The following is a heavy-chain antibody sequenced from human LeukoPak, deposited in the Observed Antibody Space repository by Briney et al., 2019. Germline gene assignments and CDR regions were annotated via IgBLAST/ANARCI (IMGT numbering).Heavy chain of an antibody. Sequence: PGGSLRLSCAASGFTVSSNYMSWVRQAPGKGLEWVSVIYSGGSTYYADSVKGRFTISRHNSKNTLYLQMNSLRAEDTAVYYCAKRGIAAAASFDYWGQGTLVTVSS. CDR2: IYSGGST. J-gene: IGHJ4*02. CDR3: AKRGIAAAASFDY. CDR1: GFTVSSNY. V-gene: IGHV3-53*04. D-gene: IGHD6-13*01.